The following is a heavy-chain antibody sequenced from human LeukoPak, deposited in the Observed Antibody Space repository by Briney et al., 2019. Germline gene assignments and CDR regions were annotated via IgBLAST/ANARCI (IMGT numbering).Heavy chain of an antibody. D-gene: IGHD3-22*01. V-gene: IGHV3-7*01. Sequence: PGGSLRLSCAAPGFTFSNYWMSWVRQAPGKGLEWVANIKQDGSEKYNVDSVKGRFTISRDNAKNSLYLQMNSLRAEDTAVYYCARGSRPYYFDTIDIWGQGTMVTVSS. CDR2: IKQDGSEK. CDR3: ARGSRPYYFDTIDI. J-gene: IGHJ3*02. CDR1: GFTFSNYW.